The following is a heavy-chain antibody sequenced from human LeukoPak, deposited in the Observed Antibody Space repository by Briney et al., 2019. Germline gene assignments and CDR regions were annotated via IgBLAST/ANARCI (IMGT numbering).Heavy chain of an antibody. CDR3: ATSGYYDSSGSDAFDI. J-gene: IGHJ3*02. D-gene: IGHD3-22*01. CDR2: INPSGGST. V-gene: IGHV1-46*01. Sequence: ASVKVSCKASGYTFTSYYMHWVRQAPGQGLEWMGIINPSGGSTSYAQKFQGRVTMTRDMFTSTVYMELSSLRSEDTAVYYCATSGYYDSSGSDAFDIWGQGTMVTVSS. CDR1: GYTFTSYY.